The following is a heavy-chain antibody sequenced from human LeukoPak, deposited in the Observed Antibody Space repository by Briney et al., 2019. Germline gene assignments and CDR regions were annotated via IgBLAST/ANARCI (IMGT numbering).Heavy chain of an antibody. Sequence: AETLSLTCTVSGRSISSYYWSWVRHPPGEGREWIGYIYYSGSTNYNPSRKSRITISVETSKNQFSLKLSSVTAADTAVYYCARQLGYSYGMPVDYWGEGPLVTVPS. D-gene: IGHD5-18*01. V-gene: IGHV4-59*08. J-gene: IGHJ4*02. CDR3: ARQLGYSYGMPVDY. CDR1: GRSISSYY. CDR2: IYYSGST.